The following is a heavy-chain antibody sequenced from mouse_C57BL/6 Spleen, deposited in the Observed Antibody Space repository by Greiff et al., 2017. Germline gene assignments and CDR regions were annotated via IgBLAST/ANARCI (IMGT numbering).Heavy chain of an antibody. V-gene: IGHV1-55*01. CDR3: ARGYYGSSIYAMDY. J-gene: IGHJ4*01. CDR1: GYTFTSYR. CDR2: IYPGSGST. D-gene: IGHD1-1*01. Sequence: QVQLQQSGAELVKPGASVKMSCKASGYTFTSYRITWVKQRPGQGLEWIGDIYPGSGSTNYNEKFKSKATLTVDTSSSTAYMQLSSLTSEDSAVYYCARGYYGSSIYAMDYWGQGTSVTVSS.